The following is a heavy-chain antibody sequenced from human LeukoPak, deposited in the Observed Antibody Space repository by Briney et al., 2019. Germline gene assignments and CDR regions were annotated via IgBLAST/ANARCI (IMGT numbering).Heavy chain of an antibody. Sequence: GGSLRLSCAASGFTFSSYAMSWVRQAPGKGLEWVSGISGSGGSTYYADSVKGRFTISRDNSKNTLYLQMNSLRAEDTAVYYCAKAHSSSWYFAFDCWGQGILVTVSS. CDR1: GFTFSSYA. V-gene: IGHV3-23*01. CDR3: AKAHSSSWYFAFDC. CDR2: ISGSGGST. J-gene: IGHJ4*02. D-gene: IGHD6-13*01.